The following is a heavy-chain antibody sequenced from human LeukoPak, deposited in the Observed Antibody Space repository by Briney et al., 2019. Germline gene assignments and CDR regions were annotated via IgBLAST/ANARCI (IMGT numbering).Heavy chain of an antibody. D-gene: IGHD2-2*01. Sequence: GGSLRLSCAASGFTFSSYAMSWVRQAPGKGLEWVSAISGSGGSTYYADSVKGRFTISRGNSKNTLYLQMNSLRAEDTAVYYCAKDRLVVVPAALDYWGQGTLVTVSS. CDR1: GFTFSSYA. CDR3: AKDRLVVVPAALDY. J-gene: IGHJ4*02. CDR2: ISGSGGST. V-gene: IGHV3-23*01.